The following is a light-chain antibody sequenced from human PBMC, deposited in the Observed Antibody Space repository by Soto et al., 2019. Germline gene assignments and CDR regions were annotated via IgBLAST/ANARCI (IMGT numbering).Light chain of an antibody. CDR1: QSFTTSQ. CDR2: GAS. CDR3: QQYASSPRT. V-gene: IGKV3-20*01. Sequence: EIVLTQSPGTLSLSPGERATLFCRASQSFTTSQLAWYQQRPGQAPRVLIFGASRRATGIPDRFSGSGSGTDFTLTISRLGPEDSAVYYCQQYASSPRTFGQGTKVDIK. J-gene: IGKJ1*01.